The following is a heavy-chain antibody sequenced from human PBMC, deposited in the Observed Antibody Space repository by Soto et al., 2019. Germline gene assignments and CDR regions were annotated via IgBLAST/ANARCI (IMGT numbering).Heavy chain of an antibody. Sequence: SETLSLTCTVSGGSVSNSNYYWGWIRQSPGKGLEWIGSVYYRGRSYSKSSVKSRVTISVDTSKNQFSLTLNSVTASDTAVYFCVSQRTSVLTQAYFDYWGPGALVTVSS. D-gene: IGHD2-8*01. CDR1: GGSVSNSNYY. CDR2: VYYRGRS. V-gene: IGHV4-39*01. CDR3: VSQRTSVLTQAYFDY. J-gene: IGHJ4*02.